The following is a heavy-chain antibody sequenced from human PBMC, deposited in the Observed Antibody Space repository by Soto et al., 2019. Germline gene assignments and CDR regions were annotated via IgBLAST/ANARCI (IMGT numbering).Heavy chain of an antibody. CDR3: AKDRGIGYYSNALAI. CDR2: ISYYGSNK. CDR1: GVNCVGLG. D-gene: IGHD1-26*01. Sequence: RHWWAAAGVNCVGLGVRRVIKEKGKGLEWLAVISYYGSNKYYSDSVNGRFTISRYNSKNTLYLQMTSLRAEDPAVYYCAKDRGIGYYSNALAILVQGT. J-gene: IGHJ3*02. V-gene: IGHV3-30*18.